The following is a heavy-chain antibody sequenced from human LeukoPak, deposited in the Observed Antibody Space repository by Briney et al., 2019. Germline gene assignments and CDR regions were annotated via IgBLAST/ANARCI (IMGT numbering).Heavy chain of an antibody. CDR1: GGSISSGGYY. Sequence: SETLSLTCTVSGGSISSGGYYWSWIRQHPGKGLEWIGYIYYSGSTYYNPSLKSRVTISVDTSKNQFSLKLSSVTAADTAVYYCAIKDTAMVTAYIDYWGQGTLVTVSS. V-gene: IGHV4-31*03. CDR2: IYYSGST. CDR3: AIKDTAMVTAYIDY. D-gene: IGHD5-18*01. J-gene: IGHJ4*02.